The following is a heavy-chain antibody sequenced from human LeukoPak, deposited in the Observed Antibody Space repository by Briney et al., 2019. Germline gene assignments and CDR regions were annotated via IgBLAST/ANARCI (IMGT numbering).Heavy chain of an antibody. J-gene: IGHJ4*02. CDR1: GASFNTDDYY. CDR2: IYNSGST. Sequence: SETLSLTCIVSGASFNTDDYYWNWIRQHPGKGLEWIGYIYNSGSTYYNPSLKSRVTISVDTSKNHFSLRLTSVTAADSAVYYCARGAPPDSWGQGTLVTVSS. V-gene: IGHV4-31*03. CDR3: ARGAPPDS.